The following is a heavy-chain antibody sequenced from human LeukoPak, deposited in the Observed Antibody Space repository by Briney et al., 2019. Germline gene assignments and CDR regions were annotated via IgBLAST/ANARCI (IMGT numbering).Heavy chain of an antibody. D-gene: IGHD1-20*01. Sequence: SETLSHTCAVSGGSISSGGFSWSWIRQPPGKGLEWFGYIYYSGSTNYNPSLKSRVTISVDTSKNQFSLKLSSVTAADTAVYYCARTRPANNWNAPNNWFDPWGQGTLVTVSS. CDR2: IYYSGST. CDR1: GGSISSGGFS. J-gene: IGHJ5*02. V-gene: IGHV4-61*08. CDR3: ARTRPANNWNAPNNWFDP.